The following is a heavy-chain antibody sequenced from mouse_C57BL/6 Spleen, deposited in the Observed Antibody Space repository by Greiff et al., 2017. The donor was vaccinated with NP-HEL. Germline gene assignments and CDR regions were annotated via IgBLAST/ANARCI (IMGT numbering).Heavy chain of an antibody. CDR1: GFTFSDYG. D-gene: IGHD1-1*01. J-gene: IGHJ4*01. Sequence: EVQLLESGGGLVKPGASLKLSCAASGFTFSDYGMHWVRQAPEKGLEWVAYISSGSSTIYYADTVKGRFTISRDNAKNTLFLQMTSLRSEDTAMYYCARTYYYGSRPYAMDYWGQGTSVTVSS. CDR2: ISSGSSTI. V-gene: IGHV5-17*01. CDR3: ARTYYYGSRPYAMDY.